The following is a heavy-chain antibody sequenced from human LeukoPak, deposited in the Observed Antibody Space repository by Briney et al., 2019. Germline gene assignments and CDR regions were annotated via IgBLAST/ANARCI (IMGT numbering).Heavy chain of an antibody. CDR2: IHFSGST. D-gene: IGHD6-19*01. CDR1: GGSITSSSYY. CDR3: VEGGQKEQWLPVPSYYFIS. J-gene: IGHJ4*02. V-gene: IGHV4-39*01. Sequence: SETLSLTCIVSGGSITSSSYYWGWIRQSPGKGLEWMGSIHFSGSTYYNPSLKSQVTISIDTSKNQFSLKLSSVTAGDTAVYYCVEGGQKEQWLPVPSYYFISWGQGTLVTVSS.